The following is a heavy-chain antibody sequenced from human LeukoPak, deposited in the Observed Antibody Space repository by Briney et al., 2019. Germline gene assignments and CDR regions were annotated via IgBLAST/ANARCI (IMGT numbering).Heavy chain of an antibody. CDR3: ARFSDILTGSDY. D-gene: IGHD3-9*01. V-gene: IGHV5-51*01. J-gene: IGHJ4*02. CDR2: IYPGDSDT. CDR1: GYSFTSYW. Sequence: LGESLKISCKGSGYSFTSYWIGWGRQMHGKSLEWMGIIYPGDSDTRYSPSFQGQVTISADKSISTAYLQWSSLKASDTAMYYCARFSDILTGSDYWGQGTLVTVSS.